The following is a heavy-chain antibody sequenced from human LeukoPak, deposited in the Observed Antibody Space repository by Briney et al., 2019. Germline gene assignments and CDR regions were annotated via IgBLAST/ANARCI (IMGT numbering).Heavy chain of an antibody. CDR3: ARDLARIIPAATTFDF. CDR2: ISAYNGHT. Sequence: ASVKVSCKASGYTFTSYGISWVRQAPGQGLEWMGWISAYNGHTNYTQKLQGRVTMTTDTSTSTAYMELRSLRSDDTAVYYCARDLARIIPAATTFDFWGQGTLVTVSS. D-gene: IGHD2-2*01. J-gene: IGHJ4*02. V-gene: IGHV1-18*01. CDR1: GYTFTSYG.